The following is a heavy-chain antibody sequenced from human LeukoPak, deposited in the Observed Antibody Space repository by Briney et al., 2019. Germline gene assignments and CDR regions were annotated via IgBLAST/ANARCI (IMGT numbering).Heavy chain of an antibody. CDR3: ARERAYSSGWFNWFDP. D-gene: IGHD6-19*01. CDR2: IYSGGST. CDR1: GFTVSGNY. V-gene: IGHV3-53*01. Sequence: GGSLRLSCAASGFTVSGNYMSWVRQAPGKGLEWVSVIYSGGSTYYADSVKGRFTISRDNSKNTLYLQMNSLRAEDTAVYYCARERAYSSGWFNWFDPWGQGTLVTVSS. J-gene: IGHJ5*02.